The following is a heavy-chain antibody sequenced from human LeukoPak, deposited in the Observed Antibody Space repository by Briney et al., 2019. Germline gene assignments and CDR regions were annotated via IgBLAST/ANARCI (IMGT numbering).Heavy chain of an antibody. V-gene: IGHV4-61*02. J-gene: IGHJ2*01. CDR2: IYTSGST. CDR1: GGSLSSGSYY. D-gene: IGHD6-19*01. CDR3: ARERFIAVALTYFDL. Sequence: SQTLSLTCTVSGGSLSSGSYYWSWIRQPAGKGLEWIGRIYTSGSTNYNPSLKSRVTISVDTSKNQFSLKLSSVTAADTAVYYCARERFIAVALTYFDLWGRGTLVTVSS.